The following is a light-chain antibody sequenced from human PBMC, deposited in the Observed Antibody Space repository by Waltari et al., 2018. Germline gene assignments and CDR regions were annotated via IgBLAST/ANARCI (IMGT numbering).Light chain of an antibody. Sequence: QSALTQPPSASGSPGQSVTISCTGTSSDFGNYNFVSWYQQHPGKAPKVIIYEVTKRSSGVPARFSGSKSGNPASLTVSGLQAEDEADYYCSSFAGRWVFGGGTKLTVL. V-gene: IGLV2-8*01. CDR1: SSDFGNYNF. CDR3: SSFAGRWV. J-gene: IGLJ3*02. CDR2: EVT.